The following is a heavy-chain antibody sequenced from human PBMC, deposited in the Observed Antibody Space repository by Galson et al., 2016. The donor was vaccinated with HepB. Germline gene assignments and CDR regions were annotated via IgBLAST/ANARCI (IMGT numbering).Heavy chain of an antibody. D-gene: IGHD6-19*01. V-gene: IGHV4-39*01. CDR2: IFSSGST. Sequence: SETLSLTCTVSSGSISSSSYSWGWIRQPPGKGLEWIGSIFSSGSTYYNPSLKSRVTISVDTSKNQFSLKLTSVTAADTAVYYCARPRFSGQLRFDYWGQGTLVTVSS. CDR3: ARPRFSGQLRFDY. J-gene: IGHJ4*02. CDR1: SGSISSSSYS.